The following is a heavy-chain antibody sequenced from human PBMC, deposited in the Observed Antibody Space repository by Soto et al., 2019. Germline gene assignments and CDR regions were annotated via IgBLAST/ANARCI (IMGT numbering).Heavy chain of an antibody. D-gene: IGHD3-3*01. CDR3: ATSGITIFGVVTTNFDY. CDR1: GYTFTSYR. Sequence: ASVKVSCKASGYTFTSYRIIWVRQAPGQGLEWMGWISAYNGNTSYAQKLQGRVTMTTDTSTSTAYMELRSLRSDDTAVYYCATSGITIFGVVTTNFDYWGQGTLVTVSS. J-gene: IGHJ4*02. V-gene: IGHV1-18*01. CDR2: ISAYNGNT.